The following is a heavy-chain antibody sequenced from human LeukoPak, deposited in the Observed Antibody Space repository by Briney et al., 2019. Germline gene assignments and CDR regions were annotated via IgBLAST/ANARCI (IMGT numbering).Heavy chain of an antibody. V-gene: IGHV3-48*01. J-gene: IGHJ4*02. CDR1: GFTFSDYN. CDR2: MSQSGNII. CDR3: AKDLGMTTVKRFDY. Sequence: GGSLRLSCAASGFTFSDYNMNWVRQVPGKGLESISYMSQSGNIIYYAGSVKGRFTISRDNAKNSLYLQMNNLRAEDTAIYYCAKDLGMTTVKRFDYWGQGTLVTVSS. D-gene: IGHD4-17*01.